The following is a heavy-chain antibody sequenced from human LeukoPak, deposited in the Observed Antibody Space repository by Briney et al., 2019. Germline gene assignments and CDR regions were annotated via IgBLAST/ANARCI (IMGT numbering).Heavy chain of an antibody. Sequence: SVKVSCKASGDTFTDYAISWVRQAPGQGLEWMGGIIPIFGTANYAQKFQGRVTITADESTSTAYMELSSLRSEDTAVYYCARDSTINFDYWGQGTLVTVSS. J-gene: IGHJ4*02. V-gene: IGHV1-69*01. CDR3: ARDSTINFDY. D-gene: IGHD3-9*01. CDR1: GDTFTDYA. CDR2: IIPIFGTA.